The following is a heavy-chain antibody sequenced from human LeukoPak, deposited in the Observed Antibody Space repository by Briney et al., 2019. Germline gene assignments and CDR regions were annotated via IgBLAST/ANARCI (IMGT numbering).Heavy chain of an antibody. V-gene: IGHV3-11*01. J-gene: IGHJ4*02. CDR2: ISSSGSTI. CDR3: ARGSGSYMDDPYDY. CDR1: GFTFSDYY. D-gene: IGHD1-26*01. Sequence: PGGSLRLSCAASGFTFSDYYMSWIRQAPGKGLEWVSFISSSGSTIYYADSVKGRFTISRDNAKNSLYLQINSLRAEDTAVYYCARGSGSYMDDPYDYWGQGTLVTVSS.